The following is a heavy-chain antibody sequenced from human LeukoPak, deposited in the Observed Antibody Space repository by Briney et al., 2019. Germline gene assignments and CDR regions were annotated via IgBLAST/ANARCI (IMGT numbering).Heavy chain of an antibody. CDR2: IYYSGST. CDR1: GVSLSSYY. J-gene: IGHJ4*02. CDR3: ARGQRRLQDY. Sequence: SETLSLTCTVSGVSLSSYYLSWIRQPPGKGLQWIGFIYYSGSTKYNPSLKSRLTMSLDRSKNQFSLKLSSVTAADTAVYYCARGQRRLQDYWGQGTLVTVSS. V-gene: IGHV4-59*01.